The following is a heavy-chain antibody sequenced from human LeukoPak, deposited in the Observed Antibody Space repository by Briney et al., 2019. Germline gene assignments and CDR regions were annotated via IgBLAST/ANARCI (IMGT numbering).Heavy chain of an antibody. D-gene: IGHD4-17*01. CDR3: TRLDGDYRGY. CDR2: IRSKAHSYAT. V-gene: IGHV3-73*01. J-gene: IGHJ4*02. CDR1: GFTFSDSA. Sequence: GRSLRLSCAASGFTFSDSAIHWVRQASGKGLEWVGRIRSKAHSYATVYAASVKGRFTISRDDSKNTAYLQMNSLKTEDTAVYYCTRLDGDYRGYWGQGTLVTVSS.